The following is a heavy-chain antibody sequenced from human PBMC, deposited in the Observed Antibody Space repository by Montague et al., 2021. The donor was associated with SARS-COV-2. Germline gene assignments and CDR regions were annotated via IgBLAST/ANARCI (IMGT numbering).Heavy chain of an antibody. V-gene: IGHV4-39*01. D-gene: IGHD6-19*01. J-gene: IGHJ6*01. CDR2: VSSSGST. Sequence: SETLSLTCTVSGDAISKNTYNWGWIRQPPGKGLELIASVSSSGSTHYNPSLQSRVTLSVDTSKNEISLKVTSVTAADTSVYYCARLALSGWPSYYLYGLDVWGPGTMITVSS. CDR3: ARLALSGWPSYYLYGLDV. CDR1: GDAISKNTYN.